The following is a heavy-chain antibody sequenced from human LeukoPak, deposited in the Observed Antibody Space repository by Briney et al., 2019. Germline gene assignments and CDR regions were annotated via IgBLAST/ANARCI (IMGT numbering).Heavy chain of an antibody. CDR1: GFTFSSYW. CDR2: INSDASLT. CDR3: ARDLPGGITIFGG. D-gene: IGHD3-3*01. J-gene: IGHJ4*02. V-gene: IGHV3-74*01. Sequence: GGSLRLSCAASGFTFSSYWMHWVRQAPGKGLVWVSRINSDASLTSYADPVKGRFTISRDNAKNTLYLQMNNLRAEDTAVYYCARDLPGGITIFGGRGQGTLVTVSS.